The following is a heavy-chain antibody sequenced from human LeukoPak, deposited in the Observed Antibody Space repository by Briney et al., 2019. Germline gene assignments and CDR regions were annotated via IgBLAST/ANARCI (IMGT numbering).Heavy chain of an antibody. CDR2: INSDESSP. D-gene: IGHD2-2*01. V-gene: IGHV3-74*01. J-gene: IGHJ5*02. CDR1: GFTFSSYW. Sequence: GGSLRLSCAACGFTFSSYWMQWVRQAPGMGLVWVSRINSDESSPSYADSVKGRFTISGDNAKNTLYLQMNSLRAEDTAVYYCARGLGYCSSTSCPTELFDPWGQGTLVTVSS. CDR3: ARGLGYCSSTSCPTELFDP.